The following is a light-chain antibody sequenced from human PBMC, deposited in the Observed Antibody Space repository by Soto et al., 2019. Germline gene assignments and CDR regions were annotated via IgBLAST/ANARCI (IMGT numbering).Light chain of an antibody. CDR2: DVS. CDR1: SSDVAGYNY. Sequence: QSVLTQPASVSGSPGQSITISCTGTSSDVAGYNYVFWYQQHPGKAPKLMIYDVSNRPSGVSNRFSGSKSGNTASLTISGLQSEDGADYKCTSYKRRNTYVFGPGTRVPAL. J-gene: IGLJ1*01. V-gene: IGLV2-14*03. CDR3: TSYKRRNTYV.